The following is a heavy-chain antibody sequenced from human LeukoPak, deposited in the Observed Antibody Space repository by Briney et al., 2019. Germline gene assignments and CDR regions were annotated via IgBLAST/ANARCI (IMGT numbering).Heavy chain of an antibody. Sequence: AGGSLRLSCAASGFTFSSYGMSWVRQAPGKGLEWVSAISGSGGSTYYADSVKGRFTISRDNSKNTLYLQMNSLRAEDTAVYYCAKDVVLGSGWYFDYWGQGTLVTVSS. CDR1: GFTFSSYG. CDR2: ISGSGGST. D-gene: IGHD6-19*01. CDR3: AKDVVLGSGWYFDY. V-gene: IGHV3-23*01. J-gene: IGHJ4*02.